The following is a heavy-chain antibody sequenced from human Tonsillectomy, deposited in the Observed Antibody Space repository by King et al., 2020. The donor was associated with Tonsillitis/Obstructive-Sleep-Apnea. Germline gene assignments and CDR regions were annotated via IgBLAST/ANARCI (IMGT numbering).Heavy chain of an antibody. CDR1: GFTFSSYS. D-gene: IGHD6-13*01. CDR3: AGSSSWSLGYFDY. V-gene: IGHV3-48*02. J-gene: IGHJ4*02. Sequence: VQLVESGGGLVQPGGSLRLSCAASGFTFSSYSMNWVRQAPGKGLEWVSYISSSSSTIYYADSVKGRFTISRDNANNSLYLQMNSLCDEDTAVYYCAGSSSWSLGYFDYWGQGTLVTVSS. CDR2: ISSSSSTI.